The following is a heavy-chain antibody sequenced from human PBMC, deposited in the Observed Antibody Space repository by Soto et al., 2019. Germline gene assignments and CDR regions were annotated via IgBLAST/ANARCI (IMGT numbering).Heavy chain of an antibody. D-gene: IGHD2-21*02. Sequence: SGPTLVNPTQTLTLTCTFSGFSLSTSGVGVGWIRQPPGKALEWLALIYWDDDKRYSPSLKSRLTITKDTSKNQVVLTMTNMDPVDTATYYCAHRIRHCGGDCYPGVRGTRTKMLVAFDIWGQGTMVTVSS. CDR3: AHRIRHCGGDCYPGVRGTRTKMLVAFDI. CDR1: GFSLSTSGVG. CDR2: IYWDDDK. V-gene: IGHV2-5*02. J-gene: IGHJ3*02.